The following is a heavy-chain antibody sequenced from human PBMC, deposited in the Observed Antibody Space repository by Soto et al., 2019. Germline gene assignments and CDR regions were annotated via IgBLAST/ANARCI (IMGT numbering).Heavy chain of an antibody. J-gene: IGHJ4*02. CDR1: GFTFSSYW. CDR3: ARIGYRSSRLAY. Sequence: PGGSLRLSCAASGFTFSSYWMSWVRQAPGKGLEWVANIKQDGSQKYYVDSVKGRFTISRDNAKNSVYLQMDSLRTEDTAVYYCARIGYRSSRLAYWGQGTLVTVSS. CDR2: IKQDGSQK. D-gene: IGHD2-15*01. V-gene: IGHV3-7*01.